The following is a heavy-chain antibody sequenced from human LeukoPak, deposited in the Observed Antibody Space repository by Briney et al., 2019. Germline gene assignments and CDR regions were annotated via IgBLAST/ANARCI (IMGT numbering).Heavy chain of an antibody. D-gene: IGHD6-6*01. CDR1: GYTFTGYY. CDR3: ARDWTVEYSGSVFDY. J-gene: IGHJ4*02. Sequence: ASVKVSCKASGYTFTGYYMHWVRQAPGQGLEWMGWINPNSGGTNYAQKFQGRVTMTRDTSISTAYMELSRLRSDDTAVYYCARDWTVEYSGSVFDYWGQGTLVTVSS. CDR2: INPNSGGT. V-gene: IGHV1-2*02.